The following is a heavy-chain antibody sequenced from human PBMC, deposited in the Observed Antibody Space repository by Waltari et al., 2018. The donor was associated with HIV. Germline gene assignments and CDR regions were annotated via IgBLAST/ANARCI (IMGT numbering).Heavy chain of an antibody. Sequence: QVHLQQSGAGLLKPSETLSLTCTVSGGSFSGYYWSWIRQPPGQGLEWIGEVNHSGNINDNPSLKSRLIISVDTSKRQFSLRLKSVTAADTAVYYCSREGYGGNPANSFDFWGQGTLVSVSS. CDR2: VNHSGNI. J-gene: IGHJ4*02. CDR3: SREGYGGNPANSFDF. D-gene: IGHD2-15*01. CDR1: GGSFSGYY. V-gene: IGHV4-34*01.